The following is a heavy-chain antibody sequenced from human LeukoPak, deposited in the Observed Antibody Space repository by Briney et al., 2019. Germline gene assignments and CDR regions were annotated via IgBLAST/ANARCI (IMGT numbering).Heavy chain of an antibody. D-gene: IGHD1-26*01. V-gene: IGHV4-59*01. CDR3: AGYNGAFGFDY. CDR2: ICYSGST. CDR1: GGSISSYC. J-gene: IGHJ4*02. Sequence: SETLSLTCTVSGGSISSYCWSWIRQPPGKGLEWIGYICYSGSTKYNPSLKSRVTISEDTSKNQFSLKLSSVTAADTAVYYCAGYNGAFGFDYWGQGTLVTVSS.